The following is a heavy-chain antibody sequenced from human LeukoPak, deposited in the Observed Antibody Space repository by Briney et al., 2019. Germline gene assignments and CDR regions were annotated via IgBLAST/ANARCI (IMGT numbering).Heavy chain of an antibody. D-gene: IGHD4-23*01. CDR2: MNPNSGNT. CDR1: GYTFTSYD. Sequence: ASVKVSCKASGYTFTSYDLNWVGQATGQGLEWIGWMNPNSGNTGYAQKFQGRVTLTRSTSISTAYMELRSLTSEDTAVYYCARDYGGNSGWFDPWGQGTLVTVSS. J-gene: IGHJ5*02. V-gene: IGHV1-8*01. CDR3: ARDYGGNSGWFDP.